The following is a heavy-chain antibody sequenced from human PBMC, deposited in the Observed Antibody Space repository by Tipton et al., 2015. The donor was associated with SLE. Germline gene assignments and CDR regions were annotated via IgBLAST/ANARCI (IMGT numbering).Heavy chain of an antibody. CDR1: GGSISSYY. Sequence: TLSLTCTVSGGSISSYYWSWIRQPAEKGLEWIGHVYTSGSTNYNPSLRSRLTMSVDTSKNQFSLKLSSVTAADTAVYYCARDYSSSWYYFDYWGQGTLVTVSS. V-gene: IGHV4-4*07. CDR2: VYTSGST. CDR3: ARDYSSSWYYFDY. J-gene: IGHJ4*02. D-gene: IGHD6-13*01.